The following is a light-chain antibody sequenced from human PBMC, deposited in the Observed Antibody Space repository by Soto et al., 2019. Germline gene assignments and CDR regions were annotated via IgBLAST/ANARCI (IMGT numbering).Light chain of an antibody. CDR1: QRVSSN. CDR2: GAS. J-gene: IGKJ1*01. Sequence: EIVMTQSPATLSVSPGERATLSCRATQRVSSNLAWYQQKPGQAPRLLIYGASTRATGIPARSSGSGSGTEFALTISSLQSEDFAVYYCQQYNNWPPTFGQGTKVDIK. CDR3: QQYNNWPPT. V-gene: IGKV3-15*01.